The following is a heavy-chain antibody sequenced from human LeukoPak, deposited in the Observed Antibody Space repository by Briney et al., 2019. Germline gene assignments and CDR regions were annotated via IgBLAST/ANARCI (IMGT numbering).Heavy chain of an antibody. D-gene: IGHD4-17*01. CDR3: AREDYGDYV. J-gene: IGHJ4*02. CDR2: ISYDGSNK. CDR1: GFTFSSYG. V-gene: IGHV3-30*03. Sequence: SGGSLRLSCAASGFTFSSYGMHWVRQAPGKGLEWVAVISYDGSNKYYADSVKGRFTISRDNSKNTLYLQMNSLRAEDTAVYYCAREDYGDYVWGQGTLVTVSS.